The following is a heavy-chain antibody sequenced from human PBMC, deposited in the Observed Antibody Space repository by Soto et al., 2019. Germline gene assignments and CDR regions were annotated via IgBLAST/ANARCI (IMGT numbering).Heavy chain of an antibody. V-gene: IGHV4-4*07. CDR3: AKDVSSRRWFDP. D-gene: IGHD3-16*01. Sequence: NPSETLSLTCAVSGASIRSYHWSWIRQPAGKGLEWIGRMQHTGNTNYNPSLKSRVTMSVDTSKNQISLKMTSVTAADTAVYFCAKDVSSRRWFDPWGQGILVTVPQ. CDR1: GASIRSYH. CDR2: MQHTGNT. J-gene: IGHJ5*02.